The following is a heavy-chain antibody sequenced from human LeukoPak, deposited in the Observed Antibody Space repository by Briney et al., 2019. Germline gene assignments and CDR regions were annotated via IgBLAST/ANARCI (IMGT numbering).Heavy chain of an antibody. D-gene: IGHD6-6*01. V-gene: IGHV3-33*06. J-gene: IGHJ4*02. CDR3: AKAAPSIAARLSYFDY. Sequence: PGGSLRLSCAASGFTFSSYGMHWVRQAPGKGLEWVAVIWYDGSNKYYADSVKGRFTISRDNSKNTLYLQMNSLSAEDKAVYYCAKAAPSIAARLSYFDYWGQGTLVTVSS. CDR1: GFTFSSYG. CDR2: IWYDGSNK.